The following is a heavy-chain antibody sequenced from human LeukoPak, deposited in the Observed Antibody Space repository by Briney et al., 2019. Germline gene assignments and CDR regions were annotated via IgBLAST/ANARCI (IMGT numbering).Heavy chain of an antibody. J-gene: IGHJ4*02. D-gene: IGHD5-18*01. CDR1: GYTFTTYG. CDR2: INTYNGDT. V-gene: IGHV1-18*01. CDR3: ARRGSVDTPMSNWEWWY. Sequence: ASVKVSCKASGYTFTTYGISWLRQAPGQGLEWMAWINTYNGDTNYAQKLQGRLTLTTDTSTSTVYMELRSLRSDDTAVYYCARRGSVDTPMSNWEWWYWGQGTLVTVSS.